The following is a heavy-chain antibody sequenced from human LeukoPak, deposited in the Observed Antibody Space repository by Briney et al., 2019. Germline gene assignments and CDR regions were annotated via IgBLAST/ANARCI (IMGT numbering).Heavy chain of an antibody. V-gene: IGHV4-31*03. Sequence: PSETLSLTCTVSGVSISSGGYYWSWIRQLPGKGLEWIGYIYYSGSTYYNPSLKSRVIISVDTSKNQFSLKLSSVTAADTAVYYCARGRYDFWSGYYTYYFDYWGQGTLVTVSS. CDR1: GVSISSGGYY. CDR2: IYYSGST. CDR3: ARGRYDFWSGYYTYYFDY. D-gene: IGHD3-3*01. J-gene: IGHJ4*02.